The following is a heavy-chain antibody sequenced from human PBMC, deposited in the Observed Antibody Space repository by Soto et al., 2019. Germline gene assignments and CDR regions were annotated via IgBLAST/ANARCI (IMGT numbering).Heavy chain of an antibody. CDR3: ARDRGEYTRSWFWYFSH. D-gene: IGHD6-13*01. J-gene: IGHJ4*01. CDR2: LNIAGTI. V-gene: IGHV4-4*07. CDR1: GASISSFN. Sequence: ETLSLTCSVSGASISSFNWNWVRQPAGKGPEWVGRLNIAGTINYNPSLKSRITMSMDTSKNQISLHLRSVTAADTAIYYCARDRGEYTRSWFWYFSHWGHGTLVTVSS.